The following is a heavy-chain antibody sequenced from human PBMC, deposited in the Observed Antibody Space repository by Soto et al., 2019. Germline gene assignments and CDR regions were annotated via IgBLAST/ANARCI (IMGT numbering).Heavy chain of an antibody. CDR1: GFIFSSYS. CDR3: ASGKDYAEGGY. Sequence: EVQLVESGGGLVQPGGSLRLSCAASGFIFSSYSMNWVRQAPGKGLEWVSYISSSSSTIYYADSVKGRFTISRDNAKNSLYLQMNSLRDVDTAVYYCASGKDYAEGGYWGQGTLVTVSS. V-gene: IGHV3-48*02. CDR2: ISSSSSTI. D-gene: IGHD4-17*01. J-gene: IGHJ4*02.